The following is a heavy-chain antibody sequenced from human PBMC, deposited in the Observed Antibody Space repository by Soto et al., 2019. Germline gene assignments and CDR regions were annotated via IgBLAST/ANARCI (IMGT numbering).Heavy chain of an antibody. D-gene: IGHD3-3*01. J-gene: IGHJ6*02. CDR3: ARATGVTIFGVDYGMDV. Sequence: SVKVSCKASGGTFSSYAISWVRQAPGQGLEWMGGIIPIFGTANYAQKFQGRVTITADESMSTAYMELSRLRSDDTAVYYCARATGVTIFGVDYGMDVWGQGTTVTVSS. V-gene: IGHV1-69*13. CDR1: GGTFSSYA. CDR2: IIPIFGTA.